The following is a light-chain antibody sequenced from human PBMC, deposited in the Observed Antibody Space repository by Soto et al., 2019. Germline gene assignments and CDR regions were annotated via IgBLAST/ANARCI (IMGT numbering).Light chain of an antibody. V-gene: IGKV3-20*01. CDR1: QSLSNNY. CDR2: GAS. Sequence: EIVLTHSPGTLSLSPGERATLSCRASQSLSNNYLAWYQQKPGQAPRLVIYGASSRATGIPDRFSASGSGTDFTLTISRLEPEDFAVYFCQQYSSSPVTFGQGTKVDNK. CDR3: QQYSSSPVT. J-gene: IGKJ1*01.